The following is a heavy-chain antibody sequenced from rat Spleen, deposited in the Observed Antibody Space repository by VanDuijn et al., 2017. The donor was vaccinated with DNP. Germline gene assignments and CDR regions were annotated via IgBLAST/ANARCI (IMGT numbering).Heavy chain of an antibody. CDR2: ISNTGDHT. Sequence: EVQLVESDGGLVQPGRSLKLSCVASGFIFSNYWMTWIRQAPGKGLEWVASISNTGDHTYSSDSVKGRFSLSRDNTKSTLYLQMDSLRSEDTATYYCATSRDGFAYWGRGVMVTVSS. J-gene: IGHJ2*01. CDR1: GFIFSNYW. CDR3: ATSRDGFAY. D-gene: IGHD4-1*01. V-gene: IGHV5-31*01.